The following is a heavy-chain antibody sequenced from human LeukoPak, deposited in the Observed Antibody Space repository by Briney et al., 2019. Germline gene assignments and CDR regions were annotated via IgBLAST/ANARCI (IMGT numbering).Heavy chain of an antibody. CDR1: GFIFSSYA. V-gene: IGHV3-30-3*01. Sequence: GGSLRLSCAAPGFIFSSYAMHWVRQAPGKGLEWVAVISYDGSNKYYADSVKGRFTISRDNSKNTLYLQMNSLRAEDTAVYYCASYYYGSGTSLGYWGQGTLVTVSS. D-gene: IGHD3-10*01. CDR2: ISYDGSNK. J-gene: IGHJ4*02. CDR3: ASYYYGSGTSLGY.